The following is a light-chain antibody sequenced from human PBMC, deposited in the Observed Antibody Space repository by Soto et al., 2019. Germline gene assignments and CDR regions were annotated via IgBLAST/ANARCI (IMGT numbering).Light chain of an antibody. CDR1: QSISSW. V-gene: IGKV1-5*01. CDR3: QQYIDQVT. Sequence: DIQMTQSPSTLSASVGDRVTITCRASQSISSWLAWYQQKPGKAPKLLIYDASSLESGVPSRFSGSGSGTEFTLTISRLQPDDFATYYCQQYIDQVTFGPGTKVDIK. J-gene: IGKJ3*01. CDR2: DAS.